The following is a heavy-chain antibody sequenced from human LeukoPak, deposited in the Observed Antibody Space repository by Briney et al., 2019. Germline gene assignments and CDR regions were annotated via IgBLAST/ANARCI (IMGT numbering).Heavy chain of an antibody. CDR2: IIPIFGTA. D-gene: IGHD3-22*01. Sequence: SVKVSCKASGGTFSSYAISWVRQAPGQGLEWMGRIIPIFGTANYAQKFQGRVTITTDESMSTAYMELSRLRSEDTAVYYCAVREAGYYYDSSGYYGYWGQGTLVTVSS. CDR1: GGTFSSYA. CDR3: AVREAGYYYDSSGYYGY. J-gene: IGHJ4*02. V-gene: IGHV1-69*05.